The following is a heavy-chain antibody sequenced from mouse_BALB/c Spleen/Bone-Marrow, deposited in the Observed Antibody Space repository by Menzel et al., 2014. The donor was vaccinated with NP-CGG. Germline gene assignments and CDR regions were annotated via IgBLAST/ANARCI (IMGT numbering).Heavy chain of an antibody. Sequence: QVQLQQSGAELVKPGASEKLSCKTSGYTFTNYWIQWVKQRPGQGLGWIGEIFPGIGTTYYNEKFKGKATLTIDTSSSTAYMQLSSLTSEDSAVYFCARGGNYGYWGQGTTLTVSS. V-gene: IGHV1S132*01. D-gene: IGHD2-1*01. J-gene: IGHJ2*01. CDR3: ARGGNYGY. CDR1: GYTFTNYW. CDR2: IFPGIGTT.